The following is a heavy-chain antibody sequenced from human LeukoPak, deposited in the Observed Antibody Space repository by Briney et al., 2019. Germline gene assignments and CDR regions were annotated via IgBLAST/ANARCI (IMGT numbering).Heavy chain of an antibody. CDR1: GFTFDDYG. V-gene: IGHV3-20*04. Sequence: GGSLRLSCAASGFTFDDYGMNWVRQAPGKGLEWVSGINWNSGSTGYADSVKGRFTISRDNAKNSLYLQMNSLRAEDTALYYCARVYELREEDYYYYYMDDWGKGTTVTVSS. CDR2: INWNSGST. CDR3: ARVYELREEDYYYYYMDD. J-gene: IGHJ6*03. D-gene: IGHD5/OR15-5a*01.